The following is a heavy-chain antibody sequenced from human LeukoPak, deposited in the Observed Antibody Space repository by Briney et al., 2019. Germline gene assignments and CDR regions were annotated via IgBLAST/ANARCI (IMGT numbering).Heavy chain of an antibody. Sequence: GGSLRLSCAASGFTVSSNYMTWVRQAPGKGLEWVSVIYSDGSTYYADSVKGRFTISRDNSKNTLYLQMNSLRAEDTAVYYCARERGIGSASPRYFQHWGQGTLVTVSS. CDR1: GFTVSSNY. J-gene: IGHJ1*01. V-gene: IGHV3-66*01. CDR2: IYSDGST. CDR3: ARERGIGSASPRYFQH. D-gene: IGHD3-10*01.